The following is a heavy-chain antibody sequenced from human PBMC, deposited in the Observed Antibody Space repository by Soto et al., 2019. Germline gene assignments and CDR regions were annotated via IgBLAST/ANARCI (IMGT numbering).Heavy chain of an antibody. Sequence: SETLSLTCTVSGGSVSRSSYHWGWIRQPPGKGLEWIGSIYYSGSTDYNPSLKSRVTLSVDTSKNQFSLKLTSVTATDTAVYYCVRLPWADYSGIFDPWGQGTLVTVSS. CDR3: VRLPWADYSGIFDP. V-gene: IGHV4-39*07. J-gene: IGHJ5*02. CDR1: GGSVSRSSYH. D-gene: IGHD4-4*01. CDR2: IYYSGST.